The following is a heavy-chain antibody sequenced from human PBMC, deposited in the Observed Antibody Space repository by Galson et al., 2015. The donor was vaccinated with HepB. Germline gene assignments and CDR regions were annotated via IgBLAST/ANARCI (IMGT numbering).Heavy chain of an antibody. Sequence: SETLSLTCTVSAGAISSFYWSRIRQTPGKGLEWIGYVLYSGSTGYNPSLKSRVTISIDTSNNHFSLKLNSVTAADTALYYCARLATVVLPGATYFSPDWYFDLWGRGTLVTVSS. CDR1: AGAISSFY. CDR3: ARLATVVLPGATYFSPDWYFDL. D-gene: IGHD2-2*01. CDR2: VLYSGST. J-gene: IGHJ2*01. V-gene: IGHV4-59*08.